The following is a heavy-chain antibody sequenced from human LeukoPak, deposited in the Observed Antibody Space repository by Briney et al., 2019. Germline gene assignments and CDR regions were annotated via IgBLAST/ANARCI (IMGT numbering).Heavy chain of an antibody. CDR3: AKSNGYGLVDI. V-gene: IGHV4-59*04. CDR1: GGSISSYY. Sequence: SETLSLTCTVSGGSISSYYWGWIRQTPGKGLEWIGNIFYSGGTYYSPSLTSRVTISLDTSRNQFSLKLNSVTAADTAVYYCAKSNGYGLVDIWGQGTMVTVSS. J-gene: IGHJ3*02. D-gene: IGHD3-10*01. CDR2: IFYSGGT.